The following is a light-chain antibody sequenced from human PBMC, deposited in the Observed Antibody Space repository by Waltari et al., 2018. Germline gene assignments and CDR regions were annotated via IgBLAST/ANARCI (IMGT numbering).Light chain of an antibody. CDR1: RSVRSY. CDR3: QQRADSST. CDR2: DTS. V-gene: IGKV3-11*01. J-gene: IGKJ2*01. Sequence: EIVLTQSPATLSLSPGDRATLSCRASRSVRSYLAWYQQQRGQAPRLLIYDTSHRAPGIPARFSGSWSGADFTLTISSLEPEDFAVYYCQQRADSSTFGQGTKLEIK.